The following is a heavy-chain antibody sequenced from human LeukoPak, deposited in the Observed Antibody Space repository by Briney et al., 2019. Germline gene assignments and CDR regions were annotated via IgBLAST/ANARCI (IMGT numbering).Heavy chain of an antibody. D-gene: IGHD5-18*01. J-gene: IGHJ4*02. CDR3: ARDTGSSIQVWLPLDY. CDR2: IIISIVYT. V-gene: IGHV3-21*01. Sequence: PLGSPRLSSAPSVITSRGYSMNWGRHGPRERLESVSSIIISIVYTYYAESAKGPFTISRDNAKNLLYLQMNSLRAEETAVYYCARDTGSSIQVWLPLDYWGQGTLVTVSS. CDR1: VITSRGYS.